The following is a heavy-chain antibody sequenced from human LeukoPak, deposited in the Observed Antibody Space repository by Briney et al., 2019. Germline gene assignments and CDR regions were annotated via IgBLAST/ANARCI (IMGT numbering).Heavy chain of an antibody. J-gene: IGHJ4*02. D-gene: IGHD3-3*01. CDR1: GGSFSGYY. Sequence: SETLSLTCAVYGGSFSGYYWSWLRQPPGEGLEWIGEINHSGSTNYNPSLKSRVTISVDTSKNQFSLKLSSVTAADTAVYYCARGQVTIFGVVIPFDYWGQGTLVTVSS. CDR2: INHSGST. V-gene: IGHV4-34*01. CDR3: ARGQVTIFGVVIPFDY.